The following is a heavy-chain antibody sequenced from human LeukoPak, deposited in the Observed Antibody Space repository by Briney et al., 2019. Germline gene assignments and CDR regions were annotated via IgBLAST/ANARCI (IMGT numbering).Heavy chain of an antibody. Sequence: PSETLSLTCAVYGGSFSGYYWSWLRQPPGKGLEWRGEINNSGSTNYNPSLKSRVTISVDTSKHHFSLKLSSVTAADTAVYYCARGRLYCSSTSCFYYYYYYMDVWGKGTTVTVSS. V-gene: IGHV4-34*01. CDR2: INNSGST. D-gene: IGHD2-2*01. CDR1: GGSFSGYY. J-gene: IGHJ6*03. CDR3: ARGRLYCSSTSCFYYYYYYMDV.